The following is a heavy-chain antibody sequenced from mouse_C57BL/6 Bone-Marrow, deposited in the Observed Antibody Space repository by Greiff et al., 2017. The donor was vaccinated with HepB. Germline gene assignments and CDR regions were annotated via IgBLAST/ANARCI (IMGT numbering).Heavy chain of an antibody. CDR1: GYTFTDYY. D-gene: IGHD1-1*01. J-gene: IGHJ2*01. V-gene: IGHV1-26*01. CDR2: INPNNGGT. CDR3: ASTAYYGSSLYYFDY. Sequence: VQLQQSGPELVKPGASVKISCKASGYTFTDYYMNWVKQSHGKSLEWIGDINPNNGGTSYNQKFKGKATLTVDKSSSTAYMELRSLTSEDSAVYYCASTAYYGSSLYYFDYWGQGTTLTVSS.